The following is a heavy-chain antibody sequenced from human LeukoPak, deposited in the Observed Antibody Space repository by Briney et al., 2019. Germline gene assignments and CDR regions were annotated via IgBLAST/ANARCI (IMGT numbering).Heavy chain of an antibody. V-gene: IGHV3-7*01. J-gene: IGHJ4*02. Sequence: PGGSLRLSCVVSGFTLSSYWMSWVRQAPGKGLEWVANIKQEGSEKYYVDSVKGRFTMSRDNAKNSLYLQMNSLRAEDTAVYYCARVQWELRGVGSYFEYWGQGALVTVSS. CDR2: IKQEGSEK. D-gene: IGHD1-26*01. CDR1: GFTLSSYW. CDR3: ARVQWELRGVGSYFEY.